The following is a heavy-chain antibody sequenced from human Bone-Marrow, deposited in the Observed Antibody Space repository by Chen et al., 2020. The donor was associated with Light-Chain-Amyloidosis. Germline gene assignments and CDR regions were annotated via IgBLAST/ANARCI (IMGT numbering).Heavy chain of an antibody. CDR1: GYTFTGYH. V-gene: IGHV1-2*02. J-gene: IGHJ6*02. CDR2: INPNSDST. D-gene: IGHD2-2*01. CDR3: ARGLHCSNTNCYLEFYYNAMDV. Sequence: QVQLVQSGAEVKKPGASVKVSCEASGYTFTGYHMHWVRKAPGQGLEWMGWINPNSDSTIYAQKFQGRVTMTRDTSISTVYMELSRLRSDDTAVYYCARGLHCSNTNCYLEFYYNAMDVWGQGTTVTVSS.